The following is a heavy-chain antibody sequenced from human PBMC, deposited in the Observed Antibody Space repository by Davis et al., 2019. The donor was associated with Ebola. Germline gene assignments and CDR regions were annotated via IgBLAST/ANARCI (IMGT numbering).Heavy chain of an antibody. V-gene: IGHV3-64D*06. CDR1: GFMFSSYT. CDR2: ITNNGGST. Sequence: GGSLRLSCSVSGFMFSSYTMHWVRQAPGKGLQYVSGITNNGGSTYYADSVKGRFIISRANSKNTLYLQMSSLRIEDTAVYYCVKGSITMTVVVYFDLWGQGTLVTVSP. J-gene: IGHJ4*02. CDR3: VKGSITMTVVVYFDL. D-gene: IGHD3-22*01.